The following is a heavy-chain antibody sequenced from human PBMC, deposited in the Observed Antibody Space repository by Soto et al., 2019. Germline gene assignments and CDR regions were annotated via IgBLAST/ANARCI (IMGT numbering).Heavy chain of an antibody. J-gene: IGHJ6*03. D-gene: IGHD2-15*01. Sequence: EVQLVESGGGRVKPGGPLRLSCAASGFTFSSYSMNWVRQAPGKGLEGVSSISSSRSYIYYADSVKGRFTISRDNAKNSLYLQMNSLRAEDTAVYYCARWGSKDCSGGSCYSRRVSGPGLARMDVWGKGTTVTVSS. CDR1: GFTFSSYS. CDR3: ARWGSKDCSGGSCYSRRVSGPGLARMDV. CDR2: ISSSRSYI. V-gene: IGHV3-21*01.